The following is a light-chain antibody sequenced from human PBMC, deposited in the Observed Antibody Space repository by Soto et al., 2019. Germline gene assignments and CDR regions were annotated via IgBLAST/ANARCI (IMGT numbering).Light chain of an antibody. J-gene: IGKJ4*01. CDR2: GAS. V-gene: IGKV3-20*01. CDR1: QSVSSSY. Sequence: EIVLTQSPGTLSLSPGERATLSCRASQSVSSSYLAWYQQKPGQAPRILIYGASSRATGIPDRFSGSGSGTDFTLTISRLEPEDFAVYYCQQYGSSPPVTCGGGTKLEIK. CDR3: QQYGSSPPVT.